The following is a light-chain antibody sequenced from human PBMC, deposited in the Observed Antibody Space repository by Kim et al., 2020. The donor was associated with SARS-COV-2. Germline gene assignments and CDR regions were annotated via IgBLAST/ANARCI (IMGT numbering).Light chain of an antibody. J-gene: IGKJ2*01. CDR3: QQYYTHPHT. CDR1: QGVRSY. Sequence: AIRMTQSPSSLSASTGDRVTITCRASQGVRSYLAWYQQKPGKAPKLLIYSASTLQSGVPSRFGGSGSGTDFTLTISRLQSEDFATYYCQQYYTHPHTFGPGTKLEI. CDR2: SAS. V-gene: IGKV1-8*01.